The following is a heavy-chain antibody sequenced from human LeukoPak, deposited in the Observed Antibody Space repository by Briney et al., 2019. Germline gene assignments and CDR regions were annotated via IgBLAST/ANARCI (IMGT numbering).Heavy chain of an antibody. Sequence: SETLSLTCTVSGDSVSNSPYYWGWVRQPPGKGLEWIGAIPYGGTTYSSPSLKSRVTMDLDKSRNRFSLKLTSVTAADTAVYYCGGNNFYHFQYWGQGALVTVSS. CDR3: GGNNFYHFQY. V-gene: IGHV4-39*01. CDR1: GDSVSNSPYY. CDR2: IPYGGTT. D-gene: IGHD5-24*01. J-gene: IGHJ4*02.